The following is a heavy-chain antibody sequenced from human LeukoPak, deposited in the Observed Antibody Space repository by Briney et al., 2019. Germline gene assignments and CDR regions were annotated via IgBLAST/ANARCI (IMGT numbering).Heavy chain of an antibody. D-gene: IGHD7-27*01. CDR1: GGTFSSYA. J-gene: IGHJ4*02. CDR2: IIPIFGTA. Sequence: SVKVSCKASGGTFSSYAISWVRQAPGQGLEWMGGIIPIFGTANYAQKFQGRVTITADESTSTAYMELSSLRSEDAAVYYCASNSGIRGYFDYWGQGTLVTVSS. V-gene: IGHV1-69*01. CDR3: ASNSGIRGYFDY.